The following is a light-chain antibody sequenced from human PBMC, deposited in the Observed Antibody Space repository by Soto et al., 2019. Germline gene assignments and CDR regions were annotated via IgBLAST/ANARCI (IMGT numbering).Light chain of an antibody. CDR2: DAS. Sequence: DINLTQSPSTLSGAVGERVTLTSRASQTISSWLAWYQQKPGKAPKLLIYDASSLESGVPSRFSVSRSGTEFTLTISRLQPDTFAPYYSQQYNSYWTSGQGTKVDIK. V-gene: IGKV1-5*01. CDR1: QTISSW. J-gene: IGKJ1*01. CDR3: QQYNSYWT.